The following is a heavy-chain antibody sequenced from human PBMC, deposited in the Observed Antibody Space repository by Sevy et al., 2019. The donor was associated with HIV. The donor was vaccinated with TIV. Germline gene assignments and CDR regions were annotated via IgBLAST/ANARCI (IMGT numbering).Heavy chain of an antibody. CDR1: GFTFSTYW. CDR3: VRDWRGYFDSGSRYYYYGMDV. V-gene: IGHV3-7*03. D-gene: IGHD3-10*01. J-gene: IGHJ6*02. CDR2: IKEDGSES. Sequence: GGCLRLSCTASGFTFSTYWMSWVRQAPGKGLEWLANIKEDGSESYYVDSVKGRFTISRDNAKNSLHLQMNSLRADDTALYYCVRDWRGYFDSGSRYYYYGMDVWGQGTTVTVSS.